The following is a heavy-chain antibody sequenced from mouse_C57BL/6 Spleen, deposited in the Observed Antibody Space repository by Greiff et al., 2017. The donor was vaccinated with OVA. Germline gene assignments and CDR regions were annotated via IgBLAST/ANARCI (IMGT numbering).Heavy chain of an antibody. CDR3: TPYSNAWFAY. CDR2: IRLKSDNYAT. V-gene: IGHV6-3*01. Sequence: DVKLVESGGGLVQPGGSMKLSCVASGFTFSNYWMNWVRQSPEKGLEWVAQIRLKSDNYATHYAESVKGRFTISRDDSKSSVYLQMNNLRAEDTGIYYCTPYSNAWFAYWGQGTLVTVSA. D-gene: IGHD2-5*01. J-gene: IGHJ3*01. CDR1: GFTFSNYW.